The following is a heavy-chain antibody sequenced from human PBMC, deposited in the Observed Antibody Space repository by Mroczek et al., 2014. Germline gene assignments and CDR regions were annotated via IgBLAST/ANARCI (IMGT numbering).Heavy chain of an antibody. V-gene: IGHV3-33*01. J-gene: IGHJ4*02. CDR2: IWYDGSNK. D-gene: IGHD2-2*01. CDR3: ARGIIYNRKVVPAAPTLDY. CDR1: GFTFSSYG. Sequence: VQLVESGGGVVQPGRSLRLSCAASGFTFSSYGMHWVRQAPGKGLEWVAVIWYDGSNKYYADSVKGRFTISRDNSKNTLYLQMNSLRAEDTAVYYCARGIIYNRKVVPAAPTLDYWGQGTLVTVSS.